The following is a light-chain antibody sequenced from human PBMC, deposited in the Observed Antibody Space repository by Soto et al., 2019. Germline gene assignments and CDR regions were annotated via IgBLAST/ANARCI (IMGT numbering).Light chain of an antibody. V-gene: IGLV1-44*01. CDR1: SSNIGSNT. CDR2: NNN. CDR3: AAWDDSLRVV. Sequence: QSVLTQPPSASGTPGQRVTISCSGSSSNIGSNTVSWYQHLPGTAPKLLIYNNNQRPSGVPDRFSGSKSGTSASLAISGLQPEDEADYFCAAWDDSLRVVFGGGTKLTVL. J-gene: IGLJ2*01.